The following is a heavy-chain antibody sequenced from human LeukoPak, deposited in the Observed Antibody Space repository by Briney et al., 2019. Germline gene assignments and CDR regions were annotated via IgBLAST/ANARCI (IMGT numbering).Heavy chain of an antibody. Sequence: SQTLSLTCTVSGGSISSGDYYWSWIRQPPGKGLEWIGYIYYSGSTYYNPSLKSRVTISVDTSKNQFSLKLSSVTAADTAVYYCAREGGREDYYMDVWGKGTTVTVSS. CDR2: IYYSGST. CDR1: GGSISSGDYY. D-gene: IGHD3-10*01. V-gene: IGHV4-30-4*08. CDR3: AREGGREDYYMDV. J-gene: IGHJ6*03.